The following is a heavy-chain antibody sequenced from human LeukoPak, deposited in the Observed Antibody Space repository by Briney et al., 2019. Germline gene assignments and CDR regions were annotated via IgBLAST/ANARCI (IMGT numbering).Heavy chain of an antibody. V-gene: IGHV3-20*04. CDR3: ARGVVATILDYYYYMDV. CDR1: GFTFEDYA. D-gene: IGHD5-12*01. CDR2: INWNGGST. J-gene: IGHJ6*03. Sequence: GGSLRLSCAASGFTFEDYAMHWVRQAPGKGLEWVSGINWNGGSTGYADSVKGRFTISRDNAKNSLYLQMNSLRAEDTALYYCARGVVATILDYYYYMDVWGKGTMVTVSS.